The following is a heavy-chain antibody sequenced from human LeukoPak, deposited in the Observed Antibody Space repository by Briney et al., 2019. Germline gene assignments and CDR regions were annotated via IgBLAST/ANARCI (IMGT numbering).Heavy chain of an antibody. CDR1: GFTFSSYW. J-gene: IGHJ4*02. Sequence: QHGGSLRLSCAASGFTFSSYWMAWVRQAPGKGLEWVANIKQDGSDKNCVDSVKGRFTISRDNTNNSLYLQMNSLRAEDTAVYYCARDTSGSLDYWGQGTLVTVSS. V-gene: IGHV3-7*04. CDR3: ARDTSGSLDY. D-gene: IGHD6-19*01. CDR2: IKQDGSDK.